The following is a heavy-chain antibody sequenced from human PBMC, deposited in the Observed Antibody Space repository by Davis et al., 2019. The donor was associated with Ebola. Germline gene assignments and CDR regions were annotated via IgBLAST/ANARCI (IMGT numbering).Heavy chain of an antibody. J-gene: IGHJ4*02. CDR2: ISPGSRYT. Sequence: GESLKISCAASGFTFSDYYMTWIRQAPGKGLDWVSYISPGSRYTNYADSLKGRFTISRDNAKNSLYLQMNSLRAEDTAVYYCARERMRGIKSGFDYWGQGTPVTVSS. D-gene: IGHD1-26*01. CDR3: ARERMRGIKSGFDY. V-gene: IGHV3-11*06. CDR1: GFTFSDYY.